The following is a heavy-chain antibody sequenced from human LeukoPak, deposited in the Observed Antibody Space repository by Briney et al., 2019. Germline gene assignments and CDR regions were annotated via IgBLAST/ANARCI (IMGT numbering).Heavy chain of an antibody. CDR3: ATDRRLSLWSGYYLDY. J-gene: IGHJ4*02. V-gene: IGHV1-69*13. CDR2: IIPIFGTA. CDR1: GYTLTELS. Sequence: EASVKVSCKVSGYTLTELSMHWVRQAPGKGLEWMGGIIPIFGTANYAQKFQGRVTITADESTSTAYMELSSLRSEDTAVYYCATDRRLSLWSGYYLDYWGQGTLVTVSS. D-gene: IGHD3-3*01.